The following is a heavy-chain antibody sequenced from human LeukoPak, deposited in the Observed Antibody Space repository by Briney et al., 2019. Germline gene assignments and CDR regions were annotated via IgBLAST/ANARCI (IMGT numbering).Heavy chain of an antibody. Sequence: PGGSLRLSCAASGFTFSSYWMSWVRQAPGKGLEWVANIKQDGSEKYYVDSVKGRFTISRDNAKNSLYLQMNSLRAEDTAVYYCARGPLYSTSYIYYYYGLDVWGQGTTVTVSS. CDR1: GFTFSSYW. CDR2: IKQDGSEK. CDR3: ARGPLYSTSYIYYYYGLDV. V-gene: IGHV3-7*01. J-gene: IGHJ6*02. D-gene: IGHD6-13*01.